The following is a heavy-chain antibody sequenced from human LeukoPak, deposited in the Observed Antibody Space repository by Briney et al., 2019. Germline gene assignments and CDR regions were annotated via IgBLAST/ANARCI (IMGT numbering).Heavy chain of an antibody. Sequence: PGRSLRLSCAASGFTFDDYAMHWVRQAPGKGLEWVSGISWNSGSIGYADSVKGRFTISRDNAKNSLYLQMNSLRAEDMALCYCAKGSSSWYIGRFDYWGQGTLVTVSS. CDR3: AKGSSSWYIGRFDY. CDR2: ISWNSGSI. V-gene: IGHV3-9*03. D-gene: IGHD6-13*01. CDR1: GFTFDDYA. J-gene: IGHJ4*02.